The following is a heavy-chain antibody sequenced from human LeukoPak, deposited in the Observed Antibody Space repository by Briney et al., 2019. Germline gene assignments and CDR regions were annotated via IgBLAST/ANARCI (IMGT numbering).Heavy chain of an antibody. CDR3: ARHVRTHPQWSYYGMDV. Sequence: GASVKVSCKASGGTFSSYTINWVRQAPGQGLEWMGGIIPVFGTANYVQKFQGRVTITADESTSTAYMELSSLTSEDTAMYYCARHVRTHPQWSYYGMDVWGQGTTVTVSS. V-gene: IGHV1-69*13. D-gene: IGHD2-15*01. CDR1: GGTFSSYT. J-gene: IGHJ6*02. CDR2: IIPVFGTA.